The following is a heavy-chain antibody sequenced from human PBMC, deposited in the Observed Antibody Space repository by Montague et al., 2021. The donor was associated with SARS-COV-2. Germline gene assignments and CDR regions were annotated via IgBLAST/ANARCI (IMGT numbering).Heavy chain of an antibody. V-gene: IGHV4-59*01. Sequence: SETLSLTCTVSGGSISGYYWSWIRQPPGKGLEWIGYIYYSGSTKYNPFLESRVTVSVDRSKNQVSLKLSSVTAADTAVYYCARLLRSCTNSVCRTYYYYAMDVGGQGTTVTVSS. J-gene: IGHJ6*02. D-gene: IGHD2-8*01. CDR3: ARLLRSCTNSVCRTYYYYAMDV. CDR2: IYYSGST. CDR1: GGSISGYY.